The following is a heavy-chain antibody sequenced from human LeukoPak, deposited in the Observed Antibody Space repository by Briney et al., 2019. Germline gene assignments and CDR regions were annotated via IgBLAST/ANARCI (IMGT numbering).Heavy chain of an antibody. Sequence: GGSLRLSCAASGFTVSSNYMNWVRQAPGKGLEWVSVIYSGGSIYYADSVKGRFTISRDNSKNTLYLQMNSLRAEDTAVYYCARAYDSSGYHDDWGQGTLVTVYS. CDR3: ARAYDSSGYHDD. CDR1: GFTVSSNY. V-gene: IGHV3-66*02. J-gene: IGHJ4*02. CDR2: IYSGGSI. D-gene: IGHD3-22*01.